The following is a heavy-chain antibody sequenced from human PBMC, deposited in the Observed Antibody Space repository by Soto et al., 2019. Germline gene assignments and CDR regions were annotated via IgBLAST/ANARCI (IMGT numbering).Heavy chain of an antibody. D-gene: IGHD2-2*01. Sequence: PGGSLRLSCAASGFTFSSYAMSWVRQAQGKGLEWVSAISGSGGSTYYADSVKGRFTISRDNSKNTLYLQMNSLRAEDTAVYYCAKDDCSGTSCSIDYWGQGTLVTVSS. CDR3: AKDDCSGTSCSIDY. V-gene: IGHV3-23*01. CDR2: ISGSGGST. J-gene: IGHJ4*02. CDR1: GFTFSSYA.